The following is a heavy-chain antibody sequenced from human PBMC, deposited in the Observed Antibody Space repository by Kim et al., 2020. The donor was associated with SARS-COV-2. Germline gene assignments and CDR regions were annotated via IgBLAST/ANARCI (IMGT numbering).Heavy chain of an antibody. CDR1: GFTFSSYS. V-gene: IGHV3-21*04. CDR3: ARDSSGYSEIHDAFDI. CDR2: ISSGSSYI. Sequence: GGSLRLSCAASGFTFSSYSMNWVRQAPGKGLEWVSSISSGSSYIYYADSVKGRFTISRNNAKNSLYLQMNSLRAEDTAMYYCARDSSGYSEIHDAFDIWGQGTMVTVSS. D-gene: IGHD3-22*01. J-gene: IGHJ3*02.